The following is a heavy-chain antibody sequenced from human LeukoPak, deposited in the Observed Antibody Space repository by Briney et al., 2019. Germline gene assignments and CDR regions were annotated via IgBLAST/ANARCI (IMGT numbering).Heavy chain of an antibody. Sequence: GGSLRLSCAASGFTFSSYGMHWVRQAPGKGLEGVAFIRYDGSNKYYADSVKGRFTISRDNSKNTLYLQMNSLRAEDTAVYYCARQTGTPVPSIFDYWGQGTLVTVSS. V-gene: IGHV3-30*02. CDR1: GFTFSSYG. CDR2: IRYDGSNK. D-gene: IGHD1-1*01. J-gene: IGHJ4*02. CDR3: ARQTGTPVPSIFDY.